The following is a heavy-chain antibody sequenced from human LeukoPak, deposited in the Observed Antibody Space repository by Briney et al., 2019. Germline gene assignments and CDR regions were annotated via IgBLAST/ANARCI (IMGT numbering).Heavy chain of an antibody. V-gene: IGHV4-59*01. Sequence: SETLSLTCTVSGGSISSYYWSWIRQSPGKGLEWIGYIYYSGSANYNPSLKSRVTISVDTSKNQFSLKLSSVTAADTAVYYCARLGPITYSSSWSYAFDIWGQGTMVTVSS. CDR2: IYYSGSA. CDR3: ARLGPITYSSSWSYAFDI. CDR1: GGSISSYY. D-gene: IGHD6-13*01. J-gene: IGHJ3*02.